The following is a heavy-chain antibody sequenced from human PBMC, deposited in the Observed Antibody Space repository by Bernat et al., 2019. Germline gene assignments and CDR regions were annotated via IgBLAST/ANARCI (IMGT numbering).Heavy chain of an antibody. J-gene: IGHJ6*02. V-gene: IGHV5-10-1*03. Sequence: EVQLVQSGAEVKKPGESLRISCKGSGYGFTSYWISWVRQMPGKGLEWMGRIDPSDSYTNYSPSFQGNVTISADKSISTAYLQWSSLKASYTAMYYCARPAYYYDSSGYYYYYGMDVWGQGTTVTVSS. D-gene: IGHD3-22*01. CDR2: IDPSDSYT. CDR3: ARPAYYYDSSGYYYYYGMDV. CDR1: GYGFTSYW.